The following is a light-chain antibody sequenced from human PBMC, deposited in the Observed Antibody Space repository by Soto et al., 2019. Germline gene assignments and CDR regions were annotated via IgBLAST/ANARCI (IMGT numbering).Light chain of an antibody. CDR1: SSDVGFYNF. CDR2: EVT. V-gene: IGLV2-8*01. CDR3: ASYAGTRLFV. J-gene: IGLJ1*01. Sequence: LTQPPSASGSPGQSLTISCTGTSSDVGFYNFVSWYQQRPGKAPKLVIYEVTKRPSGVPDRFSGSKSGSTASLTVSGLQADDEADYYCASYAGTRLFVFGSGTKVTV.